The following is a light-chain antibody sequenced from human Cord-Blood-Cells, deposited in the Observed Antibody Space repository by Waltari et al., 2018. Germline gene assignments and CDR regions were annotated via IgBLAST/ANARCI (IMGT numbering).Light chain of an antibody. CDR3: SSYTSSSTVV. Sequence: QSALTQPASVSGSPGQSLPISCTGPSSDVGGYNYFSWYQQHPGKAPKLMIYDVSNRPSGVSNRFSGSKSGNTASLTISGLQAEDEADYYCSSYTSSSTVVFGGGTKLTVL. V-gene: IGLV2-14*01. CDR2: DVS. CDR1: SSDVGGYNY. J-gene: IGLJ2*01.